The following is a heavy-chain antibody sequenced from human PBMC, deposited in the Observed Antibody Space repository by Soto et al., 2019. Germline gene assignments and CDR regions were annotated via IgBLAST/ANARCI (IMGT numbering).Heavy chain of an antibody. CDR1: GFTFGSYA. Sequence: EVQLLESGGGLVQPGGSLRLSCAASGFTFGSYAMNWLRQAPGRGLECVSFISGSGRTTYYADSVKGRFTVSRDNSKNTLYMRMNSLSAEDTALYYGAKFRGPSYSYYSMDVWGKGTTVTVSS. D-gene: IGHD3-16*01. J-gene: IGHJ6*03. CDR3: AKFRGPSYSYYSMDV. CDR2: ISGSGRTT. V-gene: IGHV3-23*01.